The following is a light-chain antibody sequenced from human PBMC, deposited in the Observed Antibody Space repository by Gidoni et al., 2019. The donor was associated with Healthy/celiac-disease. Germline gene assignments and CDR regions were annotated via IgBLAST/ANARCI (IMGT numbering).Light chain of an antibody. CDR2: AAY. Sequence: DIQMTQSPSSLSASVGDRVTITCRASQSISSYLTWYQQEPWKAPKLLIYAAYSLQSRVPSRFSGSGSGTDFTLTISSLQPEDFATYYCQQSYSTPYTFGQGTKLEIK. CDR3: QQSYSTPYT. V-gene: IGKV1-39*01. CDR1: QSISSY. J-gene: IGKJ2*01.